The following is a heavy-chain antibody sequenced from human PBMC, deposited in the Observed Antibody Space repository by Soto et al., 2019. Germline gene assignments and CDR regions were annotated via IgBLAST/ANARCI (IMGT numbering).Heavy chain of an antibody. CDR3: APHVSCSGGSCQYDAFAI. V-gene: IGHV3-23*01. CDR1: GFTVSSHA. J-gene: IGHJ3*02. Sequence: EVQVLESGGGLVQPGGSLRLSCEGSGFTVSSHAMTWIRQAPGKGPEWVSTITADGGTYYADSVKGRFAMSRDTSDRPLYLQMNSLGAADTSAYYCAPHVSCSGGSCQYDAFAIRGQGTMVTVSS. D-gene: IGHD2-15*01. CDR2: ITADGGT.